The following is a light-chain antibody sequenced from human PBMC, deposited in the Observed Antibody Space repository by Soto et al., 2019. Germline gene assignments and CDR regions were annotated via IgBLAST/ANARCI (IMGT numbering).Light chain of an antibody. CDR3: SSYTSSNTLEV. V-gene: IGLV2-14*01. CDR2: EVS. CDR1: SRDVGGSNY. J-gene: IGLJ1*01. Sequence: QSALIQPASVSGSPGQSITISCTGTSRDVGGSNYVSWYQHHPHRAPKLLIYEVSYRPSGVSSRFSGSKSGNTASLTISGLQAEDEAEYYCSSYTSSNTLEVFGVGTKVTVL.